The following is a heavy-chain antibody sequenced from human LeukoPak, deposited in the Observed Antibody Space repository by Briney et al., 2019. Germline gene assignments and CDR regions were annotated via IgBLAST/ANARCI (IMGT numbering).Heavy chain of an antibody. V-gene: IGHV1-8*01. CDR2: INPNGGNT. Sequence: ASGNVSCKASGYTFTIYDINWVRQAAGEGLDWIVGINPNGGNTGYAQKVQGRVTITSNTSISTPCMALNSLRAVNTPMHACSRVANSGSYYGNWFDPWGQGTPVSVSS. D-gene: IGHD1-26*01. CDR3: SRVANSGSYYGNWFDP. J-gene: IGHJ5*02. CDR1: GYTFTIYD.